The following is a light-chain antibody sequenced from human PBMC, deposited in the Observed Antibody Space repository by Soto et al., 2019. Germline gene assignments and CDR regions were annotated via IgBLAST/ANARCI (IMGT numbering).Light chain of an antibody. Sequence: ETVLTQSPGTLSLSPGERATLSCRASHTVNSNYLGWYQQKPGQAPRLLMDGASSRATGIPDRFSGSGSGTDFTHTISRLEPEDFAVYYCQQHGDSLTFGGGTKVDIK. V-gene: IGKV3-20*01. CDR3: QQHGDSLT. CDR1: HTVNSNY. J-gene: IGKJ4*01. CDR2: GAS.